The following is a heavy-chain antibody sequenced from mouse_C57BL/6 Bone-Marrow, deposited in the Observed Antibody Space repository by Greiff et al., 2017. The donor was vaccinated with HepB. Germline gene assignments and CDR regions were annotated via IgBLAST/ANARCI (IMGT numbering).Heavy chain of an antibody. CDR1: GFTFSDYG. CDR2: ISSGSSTI. J-gene: IGHJ2*01. V-gene: IGHV5-17*01. D-gene: IGHD1-2*01. CDR3: AWSYYGLGGFDY. Sequence: EVQLQESGGGLVKPGGSLKLSCAASGFTFSDYGMHWVRPAPEKGLEWVAYISSGSSTIYYAYTVKGRFTISRDNAKNTLFLQVTSLRSEDTAMSYCAWSYYGLGGFDYWGQGTTLTVSS.